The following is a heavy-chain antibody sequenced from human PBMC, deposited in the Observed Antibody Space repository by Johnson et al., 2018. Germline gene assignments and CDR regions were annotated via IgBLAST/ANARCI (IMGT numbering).Heavy chain of an antibody. CDR3: ARDKVAGHYYYMDV. V-gene: IGHV3-66*02. D-gene: IGHD6-19*01. CDR2: IYNGAST. Sequence: VQLVQSGGALVQPGGSLRLSCAASGFTVSTSYMSWVRQAPGKGLEWVSVIYNGASTYYADSVKGRFTISRDNSKNTRYLQMNSLRAEDTAVYYCARDKVAGHYYYMDVWGKGTTVTVSS. CDR1: GFTVSTSY. J-gene: IGHJ6*03.